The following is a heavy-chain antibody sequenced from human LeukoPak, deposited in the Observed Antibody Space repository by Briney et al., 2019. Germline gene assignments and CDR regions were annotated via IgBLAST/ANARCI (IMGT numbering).Heavy chain of an antibody. Sequence: GGSLRLSCAASGFTFSSYWMHWVRQAPGKGLVWVSRINSDGSSTSYADSVKGRFTISRDNAKNSLYLQMNSLRAEDTAVYYCAREAPYCGGDCYPLDYWGQGTLVTVSS. CDR3: AREAPYCGGDCYPLDY. D-gene: IGHD2-21*02. CDR2: INSDGSST. J-gene: IGHJ4*02. V-gene: IGHV3-74*01. CDR1: GFTFSSYW.